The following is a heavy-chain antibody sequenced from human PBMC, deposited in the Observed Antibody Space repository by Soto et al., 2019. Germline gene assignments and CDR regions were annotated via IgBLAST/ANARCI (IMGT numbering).Heavy chain of an antibody. Sequence: SETLSLTCTVSGGSISSSSYYWGWIRQPPGKGLEWIGSIYYSGSTYYNPSLKSRVTISVDTSKNQFSLKLSSVTAADTAVYYCARQPMITFGGYYFDYWGQGTLVTVSS. D-gene: IGHD3-16*01. CDR1: GGSISSSSYY. J-gene: IGHJ4*02. V-gene: IGHV4-39*01. CDR3: ARQPMITFGGYYFDY. CDR2: IYYSGST.